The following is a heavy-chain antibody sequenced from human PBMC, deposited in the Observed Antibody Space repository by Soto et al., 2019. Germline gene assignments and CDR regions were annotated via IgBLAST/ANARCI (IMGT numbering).Heavy chain of an antibody. J-gene: IGHJ4*02. CDR2: IIPLFGTA. D-gene: IGHD6-19*01. CDR3: ARASRDQQWLVHFDY. V-gene: IGHV1-69*12. Sequence: QVQLVQSGAEVKKPGSSVKVSCKASGGTFSSYAISWVRQAPGQGLEWMGGIIPLFGTANYAQKFQGRVTITADDSTSPAYMELSSLRAEDTAVYYCARASRDQQWLVHFDYWGQGTLVTVSS. CDR1: GGTFSSYA.